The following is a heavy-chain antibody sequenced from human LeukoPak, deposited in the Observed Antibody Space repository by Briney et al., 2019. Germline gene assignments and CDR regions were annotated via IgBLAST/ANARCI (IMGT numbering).Heavy chain of an antibody. Sequence: WASAKVSCKASGYTFTSYGISWVRQAPGQGLEWMGWISAYNGNTNYAQKLQGRVTMTTDTSTSTAYMELRSLRSDDTAVYYCARVMGYYYDSSGYRFDYWGQGTLVTVSS. D-gene: IGHD3-22*01. CDR2: ISAYNGNT. CDR3: ARVMGYYYDSSGYRFDY. J-gene: IGHJ4*02. CDR1: GYTFTSYG. V-gene: IGHV1-18*01.